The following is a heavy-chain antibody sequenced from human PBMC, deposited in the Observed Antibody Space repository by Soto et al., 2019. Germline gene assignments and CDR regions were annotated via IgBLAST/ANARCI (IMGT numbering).Heavy chain of an antibody. D-gene: IGHD6-19*01. CDR2: INPNSGDT. V-gene: IGHV1-2*04. CDR3: ATSRISIAVAGETEYYFDY. Sequence: SVKVSCKASGYIFTGYYMHWVRQAPGQGLEWMGWINPNSGDTNYTQKFQGWVTMTRDTSISTAYMELSRLRSDDTAVYYCATSRISIAVAGETEYYFDYWGRGTPVTVSS. J-gene: IGHJ4*02. CDR1: GYIFTGYY.